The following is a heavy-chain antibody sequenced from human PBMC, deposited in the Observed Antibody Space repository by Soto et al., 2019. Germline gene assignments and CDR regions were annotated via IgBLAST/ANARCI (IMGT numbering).Heavy chain of an antibody. CDR1: GGSISSNSYY. V-gene: IGHV4-39*01. Sequence: SETLSLTCTVSGGSISSNSYYWGWIRQPPGKGLEWIGSIYFSGSTYYSPSLKSRVTISVDTSKNQFSLKLSSVTAADTAVYYCARLNPVTIDYWGQGTLVTVSS. D-gene: IGHD4-17*01. CDR3: ARLNPVTIDY. CDR2: IYFSGST. J-gene: IGHJ4*02.